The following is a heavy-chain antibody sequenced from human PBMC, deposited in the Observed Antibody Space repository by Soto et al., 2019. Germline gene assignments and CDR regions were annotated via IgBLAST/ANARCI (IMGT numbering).Heavy chain of an antibody. CDR1: GYMFTNYW. CDR3: ARRVTSSTGWDY. V-gene: IGHV5-51*01. CDR2: IHGGDSNT. J-gene: IGHJ4*02. Sequence: PGESLKISCKGSGYMFTNYWIGWVRQMPGKGLEWMGIIHGGDSNTRYSPSFDGQVTISTDKSINTAYLQWSSLKASDTARYYCARRVTSSTGWDYWGQGTLVTVSS. D-gene: IGHD6-19*01.